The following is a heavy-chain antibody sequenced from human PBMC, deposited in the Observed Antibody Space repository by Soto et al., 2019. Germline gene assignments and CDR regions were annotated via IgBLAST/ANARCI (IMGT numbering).Heavy chain of an antibody. CDR1: GYTFTSYG. D-gene: IGHD2-15*01. V-gene: IGHV1-18*01. Sequence: ASVKVSCKASGYTFTSYGISWVRQAPGQGLEWMGWISAYNGNTKYAQKLQGRVTMTTDTSTSTAYMELRSLRSDDTAVYYCARDLVVAARYGMDVWGQGTTVTVSS. CDR2: ISAYNGNT. CDR3: ARDLVVAARYGMDV. J-gene: IGHJ6*02.